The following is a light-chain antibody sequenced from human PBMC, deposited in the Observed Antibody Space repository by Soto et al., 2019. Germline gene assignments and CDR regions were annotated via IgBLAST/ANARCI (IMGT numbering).Light chain of an antibody. CDR3: QQYNTYSWT. J-gene: IGKJ1*01. Sequence: DIQMTQSPSSLSASVGDSVTITCRASQSIIRYLNWYQQKPGKAPKLLIYGTSSLQSGVPSRFSGSGSGTEFPLTISSLQPEDFATYYCQQYNTYSWTFGQGTKVEIK. CDR2: GTS. CDR1: QSIIRY. V-gene: IGKV1-5*01.